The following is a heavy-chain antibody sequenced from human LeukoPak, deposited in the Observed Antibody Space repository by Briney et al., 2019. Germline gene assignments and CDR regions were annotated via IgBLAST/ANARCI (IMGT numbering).Heavy chain of an antibody. CDR2: FYPGDSDT. J-gene: IGHJ3*02. Sequence: GESLKISCKASGYSFTSHWIGRVRQMPEKGLERMRIFYPGDSDTRYSPSFQGQVTISAHKSISTASLQWSSLKASDTAMYYCARERSSGYYTEDAFDIWGQGTMVTVSS. V-gene: IGHV5-51*01. D-gene: IGHD3-22*01. CDR3: ARERSSGYYTEDAFDI. CDR1: GYSFTSHW.